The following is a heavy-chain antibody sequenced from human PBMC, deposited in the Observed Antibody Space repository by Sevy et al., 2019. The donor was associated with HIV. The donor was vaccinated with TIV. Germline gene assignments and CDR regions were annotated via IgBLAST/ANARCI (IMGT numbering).Heavy chain of an antibody. CDR1: GFGVNNKY. CDR2: FYVGGDK. V-gene: IGHV3-53*01. Sequence: GGSLRLSCAASGFGVNNKYMSWVRQAPGEGLEWVAIFYVGGDKCYTESVKGRFTISRDTSKNILYLQMHGLRPDDTAVYYCATQKDGYKFAEDGSLQFFPDAIDVWGQGTMVTVSS. D-gene: IGHD3-3*01. J-gene: IGHJ3*01. CDR3: ATQKDGYKFAEDGSLQFFPDAIDV.